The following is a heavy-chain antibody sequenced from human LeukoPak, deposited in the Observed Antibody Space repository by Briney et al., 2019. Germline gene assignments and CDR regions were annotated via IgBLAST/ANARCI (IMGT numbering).Heavy chain of an antibody. CDR2: INPNSGGT. J-gene: IGHJ6*03. CDR3: ARDFFPYYYGSGSPYYYYYYMDV. CDR1: GYTFTGYY. V-gene: IGHV1-2*02. Sequence: GASVKDSCKASGYTFTGYYMHWVRQAPGQGLEWMGWINPNSGGTNYAQKFQGRVTMTRDTSISTAYMELSRLRSDDTAVYYCARDFFPYYYGSGSPYYYYYYMDVWGKGTTVTISS. D-gene: IGHD3-10*01.